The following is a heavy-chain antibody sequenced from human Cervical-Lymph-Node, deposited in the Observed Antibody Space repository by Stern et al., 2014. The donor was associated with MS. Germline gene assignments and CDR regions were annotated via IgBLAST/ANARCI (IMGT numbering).Heavy chain of an antibody. CDR3: ARAFCTGGVCYSFPFYGMDV. Sequence: EVQLVESGGGVVRPGGSLRLSCAASGFFFDDYGMSWVRHVPGKGPVWDSAINYNGGSPDYAASVKGRFTISRDNAKKSLYLRMNSLRVEDTAVYHCARAFCTGGVCYSFPFYGMDVWGQGTTVTVSS. J-gene: IGHJ6*02. CDR1: GFFFDDYG. D-gene: IGHD2-8*02. V-gene: IGHV3-20*01. CDR2: INYNGGSP.